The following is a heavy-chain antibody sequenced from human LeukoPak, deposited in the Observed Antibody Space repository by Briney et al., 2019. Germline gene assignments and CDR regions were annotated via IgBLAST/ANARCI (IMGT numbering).Heavy chain of an antibody. CDR3: ATTLSFHYSSGQPFDY. D-gene: IGHD6-19*01. CDR2: FDPEDGET. Sequence: GASVKVSCKVSGYTLTELSMHWVRQAPGKGLEWMGGFDPEDGETIYAQQFQGRVTMTEDTSTDTAYMELSSLRSEDTAVYYCATTLSFHYSSGQPFDYWGQGTLVTVSS. V-gene: IGHV1-24*01. CDR1: GYTLTELS. J-gene: IGHJ4*02.